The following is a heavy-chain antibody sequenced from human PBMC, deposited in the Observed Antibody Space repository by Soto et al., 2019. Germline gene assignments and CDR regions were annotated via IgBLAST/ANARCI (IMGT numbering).Heavy chain of an antibody. V-gene: IGHV4-34*01. J-gene: IGHJ4*02. CDR2: INHSGST. D-gene: IGHD6-19*01. CDR1: GGSFSGYY. CDR3: ARGRTGYSSGWYYFDY. Sequence: PSETLSLTCAVYGGSFSGYYWSWIRQAPGKGLEWIGEINHSGSTNYNPSLKSRVTISVDTSKNQFSLKLSSVTAADTAVYYCARGRTGYSSGWYYFDYWGQGTLVTVSS.